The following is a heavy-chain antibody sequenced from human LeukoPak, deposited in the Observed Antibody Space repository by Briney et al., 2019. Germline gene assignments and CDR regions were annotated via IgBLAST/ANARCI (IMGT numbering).Heavy chain of an antibody. J-gene: IGHJ4*02. Sequence: GASVKVSCKASGYTFTSYGISWVRQAPGQRLEWMGWINAGNGNTKYSQKFQGRVTITRDTSASTAYMELSSLRSEDTAVYYCARDGDVLWKQESRTQLGLYYFDYWGQGTLVTVSS. D-gene: IGHD5-18*01. CDR1: GYTFTSYG. V-gene: IGHV1-3*01. CDR2: INAGNGNT. CDR3: ARDGDVLWKQESRTQLGLYYFDY.